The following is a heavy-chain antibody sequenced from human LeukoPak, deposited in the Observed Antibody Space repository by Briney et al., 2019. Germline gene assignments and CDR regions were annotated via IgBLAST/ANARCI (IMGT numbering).Heavy chain of an antibody. Sequence: SETLSLTCAVYGGSFSGYYWSWIRQPPGKGLEWIGEINHSGSTNYNPPLKSRVTISVDTSKNQFSLKLSSVTAADTAVYYCARGISGYDYSYWGQGTLVTVSS. CDR3: ARGISGYDYSY. D-gene: IGHD5-12*01. J-gene: IGHJ4*02. CDR2: INHSGST. CDR1: GGSFSGYY. V-gene: IGHV4-34*01.